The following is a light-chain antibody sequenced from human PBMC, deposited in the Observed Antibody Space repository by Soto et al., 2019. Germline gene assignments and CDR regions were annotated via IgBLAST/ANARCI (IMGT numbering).Light chain of an antibody. CDR3: NSYTNLSTSV. V-gene: IGLV2-14*01. J-gene: IGLJ1*01. CDR2: EVT. Sequence: QSALTQPASVSGSPGQSITISCTGTSSDIGAYNYVSWYQQHPGKAPKLLIYEVTNRPSGVSDRFSGSKSGNTASLTISGLQAEDEANYYCNSYTNLSTSVFGIGTKLTV. CDR1: SSDIGAYNY.